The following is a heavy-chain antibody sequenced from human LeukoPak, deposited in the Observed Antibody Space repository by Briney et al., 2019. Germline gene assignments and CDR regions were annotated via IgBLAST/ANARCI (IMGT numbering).Heavy chain of an antibody. CDR1: GGSISSYY. D-gene: IGHD1-26*01. V-gene: IGHV4-59*01. Sequence: SETLSLTCSVSGGSISSYYWNWIRQPPGKGLAWIGSISYSGSTNYNPSLESRVTISVDTSKNQISLKLSSVTAADTAIYYCAKAPDRWYSYGLYAYHYMDVWGRGTTVTVSS. CDR3: AKAPDRWYSYGLYAYHYMDV. CDR2: ISYSGST. J-gene: IGHJ6*03.